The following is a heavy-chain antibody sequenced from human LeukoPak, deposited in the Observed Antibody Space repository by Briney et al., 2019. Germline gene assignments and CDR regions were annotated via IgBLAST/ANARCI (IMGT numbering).Heavy chain of an antibody. CDR3: ARVGVRTYCGSGCYSDYLDI. J-gene: IGHJ4*02. CDR1: GDFFSGSTSD. D-gene: IGHD2-21*02. CDR2: IYYRGST. Sequence: SETLSLTCSVTGDFFSGSTSDWAWIRQPPGKGLEWIGNIYYRGSTHYSPSLESRVTISVDTSKNQFSLRLSSVTAADTAVYYCARVGVRTYCGSGCYSDYLDIWGQGTLVTVSS. V-gene: IGHV4-39*07.